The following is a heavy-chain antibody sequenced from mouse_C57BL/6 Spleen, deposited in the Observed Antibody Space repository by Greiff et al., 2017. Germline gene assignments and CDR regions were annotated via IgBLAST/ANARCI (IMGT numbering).Heavy chain of an antibody. J-gene: IGHJ4*01. Sequence: VQLQQSGAELVKPGASVKMSCKASGYTFTSYWITWVKQRPGQGLEWIGDIYPGSGSTNYNEKFKSKATLTVDTSSSTAYMQLSSLTSEDSAVYYCARRTVVAHYYAMDYWGQGTSVTVSS. D-gene: IGHD1-1*01. CDR2: IYPGSGST. V-gene: IGHV1-55*01. CDR1: GYTFTSYW. CDR3: ARRTVVAHYYAMDY.